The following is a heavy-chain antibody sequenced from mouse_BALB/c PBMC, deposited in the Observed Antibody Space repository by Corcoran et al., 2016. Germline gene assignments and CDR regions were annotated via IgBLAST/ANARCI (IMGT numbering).Heavy chain of an antibody. CDR3: ARWGGSSSDWFAY. V-gene: IGHV9-1*02. J-gene: IGHJ3*01. CDR1: GYTFTNYG. D-gene: IGHD1-1*01. CDR2: INTYTGEP. Sequence: QIQLVQSGPELKKPGETVKISCKASGYTFTNYGMNWVKQAPGKGLKWMGWINTYTGEPTYADDFKGRFAFSLETSASTAYLQINNLKNEDMATYFCARWGGSSSDWFAYWGQGTLVTVSA.